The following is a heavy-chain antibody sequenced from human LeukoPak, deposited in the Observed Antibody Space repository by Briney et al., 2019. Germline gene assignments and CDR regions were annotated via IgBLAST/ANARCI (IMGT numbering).Heavy chain of an antibody. D-gene: IGHD3-10*01. CDR2: INWKGGST. CDR1: GFPFDDYG. Sequence: GGSLRLSCAASGFPFDDYGMSWVRQAPGKGLEWVSGINWKGGSTGYADSVKGRFTISRDNAKNSLYLQMNSLRAEDTALYHCARDFGITMVRGVMDYYYGMDVWGQGTTVTVSS. CDR3: ARDFGITMVRGVMDYYYGMDV. V-gene: IGHV3-20*01. J-gene: IGHJ6*02.